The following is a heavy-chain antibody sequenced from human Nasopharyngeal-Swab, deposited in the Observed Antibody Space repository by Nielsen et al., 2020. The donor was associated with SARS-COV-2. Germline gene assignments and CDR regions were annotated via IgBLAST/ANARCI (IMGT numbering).Heavy chain of an antibody. J-gene: IGHJ4*02. CDR3: ARDLGGGCHDY. CDR2: IYYSGST. D-gene: IGHD2-8*02. CDR1: GGSISSGSYY. V-gene: IGHV4-61*01. Sequence: SETLSLTCTVSGGSISSGSYYWSWIRQPPGKGLEWIGYIYYSGSTNYNPSLKSRVTISVDTSKNQFPLKLSSVTAADTAVYYCARDLGGGCHDYWGQGTLVTVSS.